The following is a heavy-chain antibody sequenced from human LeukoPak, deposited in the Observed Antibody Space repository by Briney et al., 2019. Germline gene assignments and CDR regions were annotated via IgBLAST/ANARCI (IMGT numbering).Heavy chain of an antibody. J-gene: IGHJ4*02. Sequence: GGSLRLSCVGSGFTFSRYSMNWVRQAPGKGPEWVSSIRSDASSIYYADSVTGRFTISRDNAKNSVFLQMNSLRAGDTAVYYCARDGYSIGYFYDLWGQGTLVPVSS. CDR1: GFTFSRYS. D-gene: IGHD3-22*01. CDR2: IRSDASSI. V-gene: IGHV3-21*01. CDR3: ARDGYSIGYFYDL.